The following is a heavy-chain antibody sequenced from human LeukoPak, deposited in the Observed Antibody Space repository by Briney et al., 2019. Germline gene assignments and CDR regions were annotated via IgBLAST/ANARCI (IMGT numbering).Heavy chain of an antibody. CDR2: ISSSSSTI. J-gene: IGHJ4*02. CDR1: GFTFSNYA. Sequence: GGSLRLSCAASGFTFSNYAMSWVRQAPGKGLEWVSYISSSSSTIYYADSVKGRFTISRDNAKNSLYLQMNSLRAEDTAVYYCARALTPTTYYYDSSGYYYVSDYWGQGTLVTVPS. D-gene: IGHD3-22*01. CDR3: ARALTPTTYYYDSSGYYYVSDY. V-gene: IGHV3-48*01.